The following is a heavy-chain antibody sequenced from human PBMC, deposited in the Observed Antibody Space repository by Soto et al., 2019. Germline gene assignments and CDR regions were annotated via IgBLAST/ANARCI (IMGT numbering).Heavy chain of an antibody. CDR3: ASQGFGALHGLVDV. D-gene: IGHD3-3*01. J-gene: IGHJ6*02. Sequence: QVRLQESGPGLVKPSETLSLTCTVSGGSITSITNHYCSWIRQPPGKGLKWIGYVSYSGHTSYNPSHNGRVLLSVDTSKTQVSLNLASVTAADTAVYYCASQGFGALHGLVDVWGQGTTVTVSS. CDR1: GGSITSITNHY. V-gene: IGHV4-59*08. CDR2: VSYSGHT.